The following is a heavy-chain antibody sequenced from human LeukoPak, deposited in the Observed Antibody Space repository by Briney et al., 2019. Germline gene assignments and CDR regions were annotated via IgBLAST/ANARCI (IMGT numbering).Heavy chain of an antibody. CDR2: VDNSGST. CDR3: ARRCGGGCYFSPDHTFHI. CDR1: GGSISSYY. D-gene: IGHD2-21*02. J-gene: IGHJ3*02. Sequence: SETLSLTCTVSGGSISSYYWSWIRQPPGKGLEWIGCVDNSGSTNYNPSLKSRVTISVDTSRNQFSLKLNSVTAADTAVYYCARRCGGGCYFSPDHTFHIWGQGTMVTVSS. V-gene: IGHV4-59*08.